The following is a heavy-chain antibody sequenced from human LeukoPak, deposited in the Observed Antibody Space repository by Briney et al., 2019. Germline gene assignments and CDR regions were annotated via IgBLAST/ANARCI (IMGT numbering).Heavy chain of an antibody. CDR1: GGSISSYY. J-gene: IGHJ6*03. V-gene: IGHV4-34*01. CDR2: INHSGST. D-gene: IGHD3-3*01. Sequence: SETLSLTCTVSGGSISSYYWSWIRQPPGKGLEWIGEINHSGSTNYNPSLKSRVTISVDTSKNQFSLKLSSVTAADTAVYYCARGIFGVVRHTYYYYYYMDVWGKGTTVTVSS. CDR3: ARGIFGVVRHTYYYYYYMDV.